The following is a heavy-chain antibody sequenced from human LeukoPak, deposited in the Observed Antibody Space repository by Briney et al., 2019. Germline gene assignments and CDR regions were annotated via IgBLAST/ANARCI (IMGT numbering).Heavy chain of an antibody. CDR2: IYSVGTT. Sequence: QTGGSLRLSCAASGFAVSSNYISWVRQAPGKGLEWVSIIYSVGTTYYADSVNGRFTISRDNSKHTVYLQMDSLRAEDTAVYYCAKSHVSTATGTGRYFDYWGQGTLVTVSS. CDR1: GFAVSSNY. V-gene: IGHV3-53*01. J-gene: IGHJ4*02. D-gene: IGHD3-9*01. CDR3: AKSHVSTATGTGRYFDY.